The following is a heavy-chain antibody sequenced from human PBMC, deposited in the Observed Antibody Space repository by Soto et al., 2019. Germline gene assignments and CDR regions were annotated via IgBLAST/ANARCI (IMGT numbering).Heavy chain of an antibody. D-gene: IGHD4-17*01. V-gene: IGHV1-8*01. CDR1: GYTFTSFD. J-gene: IGHJ4*02. CDR3: ARGTDDYGDRRKLPNN. CDR2: MNPNSGNT. Sequence: ASVKVSFKASGYTFTSFDINWVRQASGQGLEWMGWMNPNSGNTGYAQKFQGRVTMTRNTSIDPAYMELSSLRSDDTAVYFCARGTDDYGDRRKLPNNWGQGTPVTVSS.